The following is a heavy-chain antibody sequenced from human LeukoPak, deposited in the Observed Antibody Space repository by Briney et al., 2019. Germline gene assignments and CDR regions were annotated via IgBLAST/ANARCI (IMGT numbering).Heavy chain of an antibody. J-gene: IGHJ6*02. Sequence: TGGSLRLSCAASGFTLSSYWLDWVRQAPGEGLVWVSRIDPDGSTTNYADSVKGRFTISRDNAKNTLFLQMNSLRAEDTALYYCTRVQAGRAGLRDVWGRGTTVTVSS. CDR2: IDPDGSTT. CDR3: TRVQAGRAGLRDV. D-gene: IGHD6-13*01. CDR1: GFTLSSYW. V-gene: IGHV3-74*01.